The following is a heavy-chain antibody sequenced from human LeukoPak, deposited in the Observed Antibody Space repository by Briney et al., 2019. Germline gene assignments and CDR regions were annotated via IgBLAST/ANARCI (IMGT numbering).Heavy chain of an antibody. D-gene: IGHD3-10*01. V-gene: IGHV4-39*07. CDR3: VRGNYYGSGSYPRPFDY. CDR1: GGSISSSNYY. CDR2: INYSGTT. J-gene: IGHJ4*02. Sequence: SETLSLTCNVSGGSISSSNYYWGWIRQPPGKGLEWIATINYSGTTHYNPSLKSRISISTDRSNNQVSLKFKSVTAADTAVYHCVRGNYYGSGSYPRPFDYWGQGTLVTVSS.